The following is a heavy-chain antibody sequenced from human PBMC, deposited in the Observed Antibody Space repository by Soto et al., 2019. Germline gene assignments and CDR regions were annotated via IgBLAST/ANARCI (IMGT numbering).Heavy chain of an antibody. CDR1: GYTFTSYA. D-gene: IGHD3-10*01. CDR2: INAGNGNT. V-gene: IGHV1-3*01. J-gene: IGHJ4*02. CDR3: AGDVYYGAGSYGY. Sequence: GASVKVSCTASGYTFTSYAMDWVRPAPGQRSEWMGWINAGNGNTKYSQKIQGRVTITRDTSASTAYMERSSLRYEDRAVYYCAGDVYYGAGSYGYWGQGTLVTVSS.